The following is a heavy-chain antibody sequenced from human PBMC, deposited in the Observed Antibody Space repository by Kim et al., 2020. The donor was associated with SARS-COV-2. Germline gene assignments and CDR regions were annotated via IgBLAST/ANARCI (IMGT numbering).Heavy chain of an antibody. V-gene: IGHV3-23*01. J-gene: IGHJ4*02. CDR3: AKDKVSYGYSGLDC. Sequence: GGSLRLSCAASGFTFNIYAMNWVRQAPGKGLEWVSAFTFSGGATYYADSVKGRFTISRDNSKNTLYLQMNSLRAEDTAIYYCAKDKVSYGYSGLDCWGPGTLVTVSS. CDR1: GFTFNIYA. D-gene: IGHD5-18*01. CDR2: FTFSGGAT.